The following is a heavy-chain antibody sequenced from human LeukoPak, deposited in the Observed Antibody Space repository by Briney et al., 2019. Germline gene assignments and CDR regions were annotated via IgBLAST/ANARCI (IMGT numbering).Heavy chain of an antibody. V-gene: IGHV4-34*01. J-gene: IGHJ4*02. CDR2: INHSGST. Sequence: SETLSLTXAVYGGSFSGYYWSWIRQPPGKGLEWIGEINHSGSTNYNPSLKSRVTISVDTSKNQFSLKLSSVTAADTAVYYCARGEGHAGYYFDSWGQGSLVTVSS. D-gene: IGHD6-13*01. CDR3: ARGEGHAGYYFDS. CDR1: GGSFSGYY.